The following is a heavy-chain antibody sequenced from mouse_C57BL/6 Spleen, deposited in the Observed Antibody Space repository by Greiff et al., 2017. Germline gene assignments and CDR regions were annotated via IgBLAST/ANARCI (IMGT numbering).Heavy chain of an antibody. Sequence: VQLQQSGPELVKPGASVKIPCKASGYTFTDYNMDWVKQSHGKSLEWIGVINPNNGGTIYNQKFKGKATLTVDKSSSTAYMELRSLTSEDTAVYYCARFDYYGSSFAYWGQGTLVTVSA. CDR1: GYTFTDYN. J-gene: IGHJ3*01. V-gene: IGHV1-18*01. CDR3: ARFDYYGSSFAY. CDR2: INPNNGGT. D-gene: IGHD1-1*01.